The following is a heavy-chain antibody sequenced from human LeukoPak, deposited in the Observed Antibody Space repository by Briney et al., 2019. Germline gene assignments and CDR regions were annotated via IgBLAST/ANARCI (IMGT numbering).Heavy chain of an antibody. Sequence: GGSLRLSCAASRFTFSSYAMHWVRQAPGKGLEWVAVISYDGSNKYYADSVEGRFTISRDNSKSTVYLEINSLRSEDTAIYYCARGFNDFWSGSQLEYWGQGTLVTVSS. D-gene: IGHD3-3*01. CDR2: ISYDGSNK. CDR1: RFTFSSYA. V-gene: IGHV3-30-3*01. J-gene: IGHJ4*02. CDR3: ARGFNDFWSGSQLEY.